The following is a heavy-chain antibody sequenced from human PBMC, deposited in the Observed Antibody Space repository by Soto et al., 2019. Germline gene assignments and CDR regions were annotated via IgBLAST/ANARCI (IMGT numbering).Heavy chain of an antibody. CDR2: ISYDGSNK. J-gene: IGHJ4*02. CDR1: GFTFSSYA. V-gene: IGHV3-30-3*01. Sequence: GGSLRLSCAASGFTFSSYAMHWVRQAPGKGLEWVAVISYDGSNKYYADSVKGRFTISRDNSKNTLYLQMNSLRAEDTAVYYCARDKYDDAAMVLGGSYFDYWGQGTLVTSPQ. D-gene: IGHD5-18*01. CDR3: ARDKYDDAAMVLGGSYFDY.